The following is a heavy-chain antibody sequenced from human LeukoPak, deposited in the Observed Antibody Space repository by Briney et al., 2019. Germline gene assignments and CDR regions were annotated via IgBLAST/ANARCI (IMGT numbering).Heavy chain of an antibody. CDR2: ISGSGETT. V-gene: IGHV3-23*01. D-gene: IGHD3-10*01. Sequence: GGSLRLSCAASGFPFDTHAMTWVRQAPGKGLXXXSLISGSGETTYYAHSLKDRFTISRDNSKTTLYLQMHSLRVEDTAIYYCAARPGDLAVPFDYWGQGTLVVVSS. CDR1: GFPFDTHA. J-gene: IGHJ4*02. CDR3: AARPGDLAVPFDY.